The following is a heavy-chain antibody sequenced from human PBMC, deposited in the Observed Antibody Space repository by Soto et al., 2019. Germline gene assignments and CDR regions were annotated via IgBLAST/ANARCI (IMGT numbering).Heavy chain of an antibody. J-gene: IGHJ4*02. Sequence: GGSLRLSCAASGFTFSSYSMSWVRQAPGKGLEWVSAISGSGGSTYYADSVKGRFTISRDNSKNTLYLQMNSLRAEDTAVYYCAKSRGGSYFEATVYFDPWGQGTLVTVSS. V-gene: IGHV3-23*01. D-gene: IGHD1-26*01. CDR2: ISGSGGST. CDR3: AKSRGGSYFEATVYFDP. CDR1: GFTFSSYS.